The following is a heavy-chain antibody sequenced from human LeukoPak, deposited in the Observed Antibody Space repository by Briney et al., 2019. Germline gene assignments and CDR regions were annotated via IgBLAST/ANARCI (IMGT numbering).Heavy chain of an antibody. J-gene: IGHJ4*02. V-gene: IGHV4-39*07. Sequence: SENLSLTCTVSGDSITSSSYYWGWIRQPPGKGLEWIGSIHYSGRTYYNPSLKSRVTISVDTSKNQFSLKLSSVTAADTAVYYCARDSRVGATTPNATSFDYWGQGTLVTVSS. CDR2: IHYSGRT. CDR1: GDSITSSSYY. D-gene: IGHD1-26*01. CDR3: ARDSRVGATTPNATSFDY.